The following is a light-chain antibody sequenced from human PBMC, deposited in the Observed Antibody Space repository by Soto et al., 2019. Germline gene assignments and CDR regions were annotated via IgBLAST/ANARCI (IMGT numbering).Light chain of an antibody. V-gene: IGKV1-5*03. J-gene: IGKJ1*01. Sequence: DIKMTQSPSTLPASVGDRVTITCRASQTISSWLAWYQQKPGKAPKVLIYKASTLKSGVPSRFSGSGAGTEFTLTISSLQPDDFATYYCQHYKSYSEAFGQGTKVDI. CDR2: KAS. CDR1: QTISSW. CDR3: QHYKSYSEA.